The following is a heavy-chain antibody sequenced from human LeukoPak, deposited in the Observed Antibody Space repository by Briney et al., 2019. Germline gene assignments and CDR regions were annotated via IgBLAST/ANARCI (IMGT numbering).Heavy chain of an antibody. D-gene: IGHD3-16*02. Sequence: SETLSLTCTVSGGSISGYYWSWIRQPPGKGLEWIGYIYYSGSTNYNPSLKSRVTISVDTSKNQFSLKLSSVTAADTAVYYCARGPTFYDYVWGSYRYYYGMDVWGQGTTVTVSS. J-gene: IGHJ6*02. CDR1: GGSISGYY. CDR2: IYYSGST. CDR3: ARGPTFYDYVWGSYRYYYGMDV. V-gene: IGHV4-59*01.